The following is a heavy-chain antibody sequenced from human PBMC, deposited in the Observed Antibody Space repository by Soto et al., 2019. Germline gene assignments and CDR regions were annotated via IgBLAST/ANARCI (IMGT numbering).Heavy chain of an antibody. V-gene: IGHV3-30*09. Sequence: VQLVESGGGEVQPGSSLRPSCAASGFPYTDFALHWVRQAPGKGLEWVAIISYDGSEKYYADSVKGRFAISRDNPKNTLYLEMNSLRPEDTAVYFCARRAWDSYYAIDVWGQGTTVTVFS. J-gene: IGHJ6*02. D-gene: IGHD3-22*01. CDR1: GFPYTDFA. CDR2: ISYDGSEK. CDR3: ARRAWDSYYAIDV.